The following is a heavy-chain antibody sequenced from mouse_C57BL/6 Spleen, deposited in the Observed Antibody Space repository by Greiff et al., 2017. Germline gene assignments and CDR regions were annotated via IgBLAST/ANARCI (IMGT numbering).Heavy chain of an antibody. D-gene: IGHD2-4*01. V-gene: IGHV1-52*01. Sequence: QVQLQQPGAELVRPGSSVKLSCKASGYTFTSYWMHWVKQRPIQGLEWIGNIDPSDSATHYNQKFKDKATLTVDKSSSTAYMQLSSLTSEDSAVYYCARGGYDYAWFAYWGQGTLVTVSA. CDR3: ARGGYDYAWFAY. CDR2: IDPSDSAT. CDR1: GYTFTSYW. J-gene: IGHJ3*01.